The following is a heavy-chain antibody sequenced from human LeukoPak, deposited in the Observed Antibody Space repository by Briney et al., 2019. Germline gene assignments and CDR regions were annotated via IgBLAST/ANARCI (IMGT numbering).Heavy chain of an antibody. CDR3: ARGDRSCSSTSCYWFYYYYMDV. CDR1: GYTFTSYD. V-gene: IGHV1-8*03. Sequence: ASVKVSCKASGYTFTSYDINWVRQATGQGLEWMGWMNPNSGNTGYAQTFQGRVTITRNTSISTAYMELSSLRSEDTAVYCCARGDRSCSSTSCYWFYYYYMDVGGKGTTVTVS. J-gene: IGHJ6*03. CDR2: MNPNSGNT. D-gene: IGHD2-2*01.